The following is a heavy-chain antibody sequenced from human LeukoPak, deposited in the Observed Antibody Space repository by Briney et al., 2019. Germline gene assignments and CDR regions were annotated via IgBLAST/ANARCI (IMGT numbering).Heavy chain of an antibody. Sequence: PGGSLRLSCAASGFTFSSNAMNWVRQAPGKGLEWVALISYDGSNQYYADSVKGRFTISRDNSKNTLYLQMISLRAEDTAVYYCARGGFQFHYYYGMDVWGQGTTVTVSS. CDR3: ARGGFQFHYYYGMDV. CDR2: ISYDGSNQ. V-gene: IGHV3-30-3*01. J-gene: IGHJ6*02. CDR1: GFTFSSNA. D-gene: IGHD2-21*01.